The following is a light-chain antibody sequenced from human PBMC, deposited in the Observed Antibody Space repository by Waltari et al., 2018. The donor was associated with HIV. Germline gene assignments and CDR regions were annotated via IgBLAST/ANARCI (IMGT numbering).Light chain of an antibody. J-gene: IGLJ1*01. Sequence: KTAKITCGGNNIGNRDVHWYQQKPGQAPILVIFDDDHRPSGIPERFSGSNSDNTATLTINRVEVGDEADYYCQVWDSGSDHVFGSGTTVTVL. V-gene: IGLV3-21*03. CDR3: QVWDSGSDHV. CDR1: NIGNRD. CDR2: DDD.